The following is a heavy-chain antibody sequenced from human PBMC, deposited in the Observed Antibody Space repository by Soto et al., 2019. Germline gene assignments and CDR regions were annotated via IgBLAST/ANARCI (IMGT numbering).Heavy chain of an antibody. Sequence: QVQLRESGPGLVQPAQTLSLTCTVAGGSITGGFSYWTWVRQHPGKGPEWVGHIYYSGTTYYNPSLKSRVDISVDPSQSRFSLKLSSVTAADTAMYFCARSLPGGTIFYMDIWGEGTTVTVSS. CDR3: ARSLPGGTIFYMDI. J-gene: IGHJ6*03. D-gene: IGHD1-26*01. V-gene: IGHV4-31*03. CDR1: GGSITGGFSY. CDR2: IYYSGTT.